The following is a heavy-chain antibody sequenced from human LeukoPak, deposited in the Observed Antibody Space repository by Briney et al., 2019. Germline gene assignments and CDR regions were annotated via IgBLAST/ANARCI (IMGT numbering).Heavy chain of an antibody. CDR2: IYYSAST. D-gene: IGHD1-20*01. CDR3: ARDRSNWNDVPDYYYYGMDV. V-gene: IGHV4-61*01. Sequence: SETLSLTCTVSGGSVSSGSYYWSWIRQPPGKGLEWIGYIYYSASTNYNPSLKSRVTISVDTSKNQFSLKLSSVTAADTAVYYCARDRSNWNDVPDYYYYGMDVWGQGTTVTVSS. J-gene: IGHJ6*02. CDR1: GGSVSSGSYY.